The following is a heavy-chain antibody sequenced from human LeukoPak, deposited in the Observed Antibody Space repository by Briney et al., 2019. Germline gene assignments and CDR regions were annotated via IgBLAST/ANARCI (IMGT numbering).Heavy chain of an antibody. V-gene: IGHV3-23*01. CDR3: ATPRYYYYYYGMDV. J-gene: IGHJ6*02. Sequence: GGSLRLSFAVSGFTLSSDAMSWVRQAPGKGLEWVSAISGSGGSTYYADSVRGRFTISRDNSKNTLYLQMNSLGAEDTVVYYCATPRYYYYYYGMDVWGQGTTVTVSS. CDR2: ISGSGGST. CDR1: GFTLSSDA.